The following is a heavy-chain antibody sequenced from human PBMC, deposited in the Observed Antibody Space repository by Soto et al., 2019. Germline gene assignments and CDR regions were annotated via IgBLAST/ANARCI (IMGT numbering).Heavy chain of an antibody. J-gene: IGHJ5*02. CDR1: GDSGSSADYY. V-gene: IGHV4-30-4*01. CDR2: IYYSGST. D-gene: IGHD2-2*01. Sequence: ASETLSLTCTVSGDSGSSADYYWSWIRQPPGEGLEWIGHIYYSGSTYYTPSLKSRVTISVDTSKNQFSLNLNSVTAADTAVYYCVRDRGSSWMYKWFDPWGQGTQVAVSS. CDR3: VRDRGSSWMYKWFDP.